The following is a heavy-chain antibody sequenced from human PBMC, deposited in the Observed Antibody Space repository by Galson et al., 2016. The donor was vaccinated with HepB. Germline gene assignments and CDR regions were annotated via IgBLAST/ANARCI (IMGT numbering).Heavy chain of an antibody. CDR1: GGSISSYS. CDR2: IFAGGST. J-gene: IGHJ4*02. D-gene: IGHD3-10*01. Sequence: SETLSLTCTVSGGSISSYSWSWIRQPAGKGLEWIGRIFAGGSTNYNPSLKSRLTMSVDTSKKQFSLKLRSVTAADTTVYFCARSISMVREIIDPVFDYWGQGIQVTVSS. CDR3: ARSISMVREIIDPVFDY. V-gene: IGHV4-4*07.